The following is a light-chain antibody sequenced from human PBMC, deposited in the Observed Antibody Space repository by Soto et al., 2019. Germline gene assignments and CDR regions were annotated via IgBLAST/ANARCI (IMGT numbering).Light chain of an antibody. CDR1: QDINNY. J-gene: IGKJ5*01. Sequence: DIQMTQSPSSLSASVGDRVTITCQASQDINNYLNWYQQKAGKAPKLLIFDATNLETGVPSRFSGSGSRTQFSFTINSLQPEDFATYYCHQYDSLPPTFGQGTRLDMK. CDR2: DAT. CDR3: HQYDSLPPT. V-gene: IGKV1-33*01.